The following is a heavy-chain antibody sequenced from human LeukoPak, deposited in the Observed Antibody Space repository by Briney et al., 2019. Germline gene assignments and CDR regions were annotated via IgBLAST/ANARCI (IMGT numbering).Heavy chain of an antibody. Sequence: GGSLRLSCAASGFTFSSYSMNWVRQAPGKGLEWVSYISSSSSTIYYADSVKGRFTISRDNAKNSLYLQMNSLRAEDTAVYYCARGVDYYDSSGASFDYWGQGTLVTVSS. CDR2: ISSSSSTI. CDR3: ARGVDYYDSSGASFDY. CDR1: GFTFSSYS. V-gene: IGHV3-48*04. D-gene: IGHD3-22*01. J-gene: IGHJ4*02.